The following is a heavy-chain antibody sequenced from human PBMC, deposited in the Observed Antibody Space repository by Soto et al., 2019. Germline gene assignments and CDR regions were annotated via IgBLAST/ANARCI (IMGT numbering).Heavy chain of an antibody. D-gene: IGHD3-3*01. CDR2: ISAYNGNK. CDR3: ARDWRGAEGFDP. CDR1: GYTFTSYG. Sequence: ASVKVSCKASGYTFTSYGISWVRQAPGQGLEWMGWISAYNGNKKYVQKFQGRVTMTTETSTTTSYMELRNLTSDDTAVYFCARDWRGAEGFDPWGQGTLVTVSS. J-gene: IGHJ5*02. V-gene: IGHV1-18*01.